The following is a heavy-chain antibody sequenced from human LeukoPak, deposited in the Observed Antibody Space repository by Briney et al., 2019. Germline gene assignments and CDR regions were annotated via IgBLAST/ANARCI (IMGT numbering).Heavy chain of an antibody. CDR1: GFTFSSYA. D-gene: IGHD3-10*02. Sequence: GGSLRLSCAASGFTFSSYAMHWVRQAPGKGLEWVAFIQSDGTNKYYADSVKGRFTISRDNAKNSLYLQMNSLRAEDTAVYYCAELGITMIGGVWGKGTTVTISS. J-gene: IGHJ6*04. V-gene: IGHV3-30*02. CDR3: AELGITMIGGV. CDR2: IQSDGTNK.